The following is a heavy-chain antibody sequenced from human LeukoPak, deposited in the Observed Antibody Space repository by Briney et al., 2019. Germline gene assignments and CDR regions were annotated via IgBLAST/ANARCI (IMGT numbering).Heavy chain of an antibody. J-gene: IGHJ6*02. D-gene: IGHD2-2*01. CDR2: INPSGGST. CDR3: ARAPLVPYDYYYGMDV. CDR1: GYTFTSYY. V-gene: IGHV1-46*01. Sequence: ASVKVSCKASGYTFTSYYMRWVRQAPGQGLEWMGIINPSGGSTSYAQKFQGRVTMTRDTSTSTVYMELSSLRFEDTAVYYCARAPLVPYDYYYGMDVWGQGTTVTVSS.